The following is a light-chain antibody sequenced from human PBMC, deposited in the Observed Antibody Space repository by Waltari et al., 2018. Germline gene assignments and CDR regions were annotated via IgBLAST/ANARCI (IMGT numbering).Light chain of an antibody. Sequence: PSSLSASVGDRVTFTCQASQDINNYLNWYHQKPGKAPKFLIYDASKLETGVPSRFSGSGSGTTFTFTISYLEPEDVGTYYCQQYDSLPVTFGGGTKVEI. J-gene: IGKJ4*01. CDR3: QQYDSLPVT. V-gene: IGKV1-33*01. CDR2: DAS. CDR1: QDINNY.